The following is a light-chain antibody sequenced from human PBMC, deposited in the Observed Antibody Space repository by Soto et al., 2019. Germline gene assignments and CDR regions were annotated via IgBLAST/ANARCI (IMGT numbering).Light chain of an antibody. CDR1: SSDVGGYNY. CDR3: SSYTSSSTYV. Sequence: QSALTQPASGSGSPGQSITISCTGTSSDVGGYNYVSWYQQHPGKAPKLMIYDVSNRPSGLSNRFSGSKSGNTASLTISGLQAEDEADYYCSSYTSSSTYVFGTGTKLTVL. J-gene: IGLJ1*01. CDR2: DVS. V-gene: IGLV2-14*01.